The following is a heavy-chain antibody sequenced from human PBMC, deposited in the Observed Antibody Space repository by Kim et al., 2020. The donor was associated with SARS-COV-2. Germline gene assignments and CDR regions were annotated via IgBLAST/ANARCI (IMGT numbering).Heavy chain of an antibody. CDR1: GGSFSGYY. D-gene: IGHD3-10*01. V-gene: IGHV4-34*01. Sequence: SETLSLTCAVYGGSFSGYYWSWIRQPPGKGLEWIGEINHSGSTNYNPSLKSRVTISVDTSKNQFSLKLSSVTAADTAVYYCARGHGVMVRGVIRVGFWFDPWGQGTLVTVSS. CDR3: ARGHGVMVRGVIRVGFWFDP. CDR2: INHSGST. J-gene: IGHJ5*02.